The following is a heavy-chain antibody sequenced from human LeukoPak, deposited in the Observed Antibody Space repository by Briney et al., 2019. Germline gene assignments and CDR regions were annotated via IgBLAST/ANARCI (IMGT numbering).Heavy chain of an antibody. D-gene: IGHD5-24*01. CDR1: GFTFSSYA. CDR3: ARDLAGYNPYWYFDL. V-gene: IGHV3-30*04. Sequence: GGSLRLSCAASGFTFSSYAMHRVRQAPGKGLEWVAVISYGGSNKYYADSVKGRFTISRDNSKNTLYLQMNNLRAEDTAVYYCARDLAGYNPYWYFDLWGRGTLVTVSS. CDR2: ISYGGSNK. J-gene: IGHJ2*01.